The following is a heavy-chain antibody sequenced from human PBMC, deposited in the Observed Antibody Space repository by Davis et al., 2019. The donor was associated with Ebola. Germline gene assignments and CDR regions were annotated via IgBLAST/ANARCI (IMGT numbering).Heavy chain of an antibody. CDR3: ARDDAAGHSSSGPSDY. J-gene: IGHJ4*02. CDR2: IRNDESNK. V-gene: IGHV3-30*02. Sequence: SCKASGYTFTGYYMHWVRQAPGKGLEWVAFIRNDESNKYYADSVKGRFTISRDNSKSTLYLQMDSLRVEDTAVYSCARDDAAGHSSSGPSDYWGQGTLVTVSS. D-gene: IGHD6-25*01. CDR1: GYTFTGYY.